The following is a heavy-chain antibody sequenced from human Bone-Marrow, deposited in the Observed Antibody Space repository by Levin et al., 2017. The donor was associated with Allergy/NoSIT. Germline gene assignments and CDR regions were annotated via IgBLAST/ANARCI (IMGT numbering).Heavy chain of an antibody. CDR2: ISRRGDYA. CDR1: GFSFSDSY. D-gene: IGHD2-15*01. J-gene: IGHJ5*02. CDR3: ARTVCSRDCSGGSCSNWFDP. V-gene: IGHV3-11*03. Sequence: GGSLRLSCAASGFSFSDSYMTWIRQAPGKGLEWVSYISRRGDYANYADSVKGRFTISRDNAKNSLSVHMNSLRAEDTAVYYCARTVCSRDCSGGSCSNWFDPWGQGTLVTVSS.